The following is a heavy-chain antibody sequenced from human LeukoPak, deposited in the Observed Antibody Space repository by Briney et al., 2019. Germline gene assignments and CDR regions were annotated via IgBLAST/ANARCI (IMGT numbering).Heavy chain of an antibody. V-gene: IGHV3-21*01. CDR3: ARINYGGYGY. CDR2: ISSSSSYI. J-gene: IGHJ4*02. CDR1: GFTFSSYS. Sequence: GGALRLSRAASGFTFSSYSMNWVRQAPGKGLEWVSSISSSSSYIYYADSVKGRFTISRDNVKNSLYLQMNSLRAEDTAVYYCARINYGGYGYWGQGTLVTVSS. D-gene: IGHD4-17*01.